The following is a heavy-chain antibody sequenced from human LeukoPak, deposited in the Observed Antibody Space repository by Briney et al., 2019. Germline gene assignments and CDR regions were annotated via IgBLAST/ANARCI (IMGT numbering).Heavy chain of an antibody. V-gene: IGHV4-39*07. CDR3: ATLSIAKSGWFDP. CDR1: GGSISSSSYY. D-gene: IGHD3-3*01. J-gene: IGHJ5*02. CDR2: IYYSGST. Sequence: PSETLSLTCTVSGGSISSSSYYWGWIRQPPGKGLEWIGSIYYSGSTYYNPSLKSRVTISVDTSKNQFSLKLSSVTAADTAVYYCATLSIAKSGWFDPWGQGTLVTVSS.